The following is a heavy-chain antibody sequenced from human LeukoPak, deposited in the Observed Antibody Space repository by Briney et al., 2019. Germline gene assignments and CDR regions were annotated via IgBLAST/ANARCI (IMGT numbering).Heavy chain of an antibody. V-gene: IGHV1-69*05. Sequence: EASVKVSCKASGSTFSSYAISWVRQAPGQGLEWMGGIIPIFGTANYTQKFQGRVTITTDESTSTAYMELSSLRSEDTAVYYCARGSTGNHSPPHFDYWGQGTLVTVSS. J-gene: IGHJ4*02. D-gene: IGHD1-26*01. CDR2: IIPIFGTA. CDR1: GSTFSSYA. CDR3: ARGSTGNHSPPHFDY.